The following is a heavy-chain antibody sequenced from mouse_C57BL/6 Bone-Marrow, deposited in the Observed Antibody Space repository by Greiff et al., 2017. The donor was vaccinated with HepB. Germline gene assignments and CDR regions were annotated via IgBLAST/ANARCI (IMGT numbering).Heavy chain of an antibody. CDR2: IDPSDSYT. CDR1: GYTFTSYW. D-gene: IGHD3-2*02. Sequence: QQSCKASGYTFTSYWMQWVKQRPGQGLEWIGEIDPSDSYTNYNQKFKGKATLTVDTSSSTAYMQLSSLTSEDSAVYYCARDSSGYAAYWGQGTLVTVSA. J-gene: IGHJ3*01. CDR3: ARDSSGYAAY. V-gene: IGHV1-50*01.